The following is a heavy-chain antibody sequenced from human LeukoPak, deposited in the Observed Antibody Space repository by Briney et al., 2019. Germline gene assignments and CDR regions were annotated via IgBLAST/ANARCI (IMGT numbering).Heavy chain of an antibody. J-gene: IGHJ5*02. V-gene: IGHV4-59*02. D-gene: IGHD2-2*01. CDR2: IYYSGNT. Sequence: PSETLSLTCTVSGGSVSSHYWTWIRQPPGKGLEWIGYIYYSGNTNYNPSLKSRVTISVDTSKNQFSLKLSSVTAADTAVYYCARDLYGGYCSRTSCYGNYFDPWGRGTLATVSS. CDR1: GGSVSSHY. CDR3: ARDLYGGYCSRTSCYGNYFDP.